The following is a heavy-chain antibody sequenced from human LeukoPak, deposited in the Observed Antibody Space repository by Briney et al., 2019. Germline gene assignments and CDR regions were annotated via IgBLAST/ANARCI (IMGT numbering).Heavy chain of an antibody. Sequence: GGSLRLSCAASGFTFTNYAMDWVRQAPGKGLEWVSAISGSGGSTYYADSVKGRFTISRDTSKNTLDLQMNSLRAEDTAVYYCAKGSGDSTGYYYAYYYYHMDVWGKGTTVTVSS. D-gene: IGHD3-22*01. CDR3: AKGSGDSTGYYYAYYYYHMDV. CDR1: GFTFTNYA. CDR2: ISGSGGST. V-gene: IGHV3-23*01. J-gene: IGHJ6*03.